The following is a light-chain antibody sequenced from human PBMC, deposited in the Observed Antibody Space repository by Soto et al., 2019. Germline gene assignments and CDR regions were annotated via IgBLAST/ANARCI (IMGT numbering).Light chain of an antibody. CDR2: GTS. J-gene: IGKJ4*01. CDR1: QSVSSTY. CDR3: QQHGSSPLT. Sequence: LTRSPGVVSWFTEKRTTLSCRASQSVSSTYLAWYQQKPGQAPRLLIHGTSSRATGIPDRFSGSGSGTDFTLTISRLEPEDFAVYYCQQHGSSPLTFGGGTKVDIK. V-gene: IGKV3-20*01.